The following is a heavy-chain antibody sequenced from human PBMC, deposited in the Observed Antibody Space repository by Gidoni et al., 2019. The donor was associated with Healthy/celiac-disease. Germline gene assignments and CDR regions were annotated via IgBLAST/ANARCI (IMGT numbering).Heavy chain of an antibody. CDR1: GFSLSTSGMR. CDR2: IDWDDDK. Sequence: QVTLKESGPALVKPTQTLTLTCTFSGFSLSTSGMRVSWIRQPPGKALEWLARIDWDDDKFYSTSLKTRLTISKDTSKNQVVLTMTNMDPVDTATYYCARDPEWVRGVTLFDYWGQGTLVTVSS. V-gene: IGHV2-70*04. D-gene: IGHD3-10*01. CDR3: ARDPEWVRGVTLFDY. J-gene: IGHJ4*02.